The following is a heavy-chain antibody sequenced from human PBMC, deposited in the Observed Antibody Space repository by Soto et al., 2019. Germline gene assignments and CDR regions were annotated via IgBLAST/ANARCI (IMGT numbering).Heavy chain of an antibody. Sequence: PSQTLSLTCAISGDSVSSNTAAYYWIRQSPSRGLEWLGRTYYRSKWYYDYAVSVKGRISITPDTSKNQFSLNLKSVTPADAAVYYCARDSPPRLTATMRFAPWGQGTRVTVSS. CDR1: GDSVSSNTAA. D-gene: IGHD1-7*01. CDR3: ARDSPPRLTATMRFAP. V-gene: IGHV6-1*01. J-gene: IGHJ5*02. CDR2: TYYRSKWYY.